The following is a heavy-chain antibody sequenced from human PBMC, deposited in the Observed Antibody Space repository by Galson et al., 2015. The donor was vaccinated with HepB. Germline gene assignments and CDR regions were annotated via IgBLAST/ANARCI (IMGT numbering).Heavy chain of an antibody. J-gene: IGHJ5*02. Sequence: TLSLTCTVSGGAITSYYWSWIRQSPGKGLEWIGFVYYSGSTNYNPSLQSRVTISVDTSKTQFSLKLSSVTAADTAVYYCARDRGLGTWFDPWGQGIRVTVSS. V-gene: IGHV4-59*01. CDR2: VYYSGST. CDR3: ARDRGLGTWFDP. CDR1: GGAITSYY. D-gene: IGHD3-10*01.